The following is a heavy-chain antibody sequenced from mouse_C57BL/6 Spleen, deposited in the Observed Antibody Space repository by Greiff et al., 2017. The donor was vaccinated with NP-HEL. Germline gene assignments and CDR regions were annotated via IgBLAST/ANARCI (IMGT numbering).Heavy chain of an antibody. Sequence: QVQLQQSGPELVKPGASVKISCKASGYSFTSYYIHWVKQRPGQGLEWVGWIYPGSGKTKYNEKFKGKATLTADTSSSTAYMQLSSLTSEDAAVYYCARGDGYYFDYWGQGTTLTVSS. CDR1: GYSFTSYY. V-gene: IGHV1-66*01. CDR2: IYPGSGKT. J-gene: IGHJ2*01. D-gene: IGHD3-3*01. CDR3: ARGDGYYFDY.